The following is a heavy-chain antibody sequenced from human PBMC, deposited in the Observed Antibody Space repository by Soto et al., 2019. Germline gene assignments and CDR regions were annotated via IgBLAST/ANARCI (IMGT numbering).Heavy chain of an antibody. J-gene: IGHJ6*02. Sequence: QTGGSLRLSCAASGFTFSSFWMHWVRQAPGKGLVWVSRINTDGSDTAYADSVKGRFTISRDNAKSTLYLQVTSLRAEDTAVYYCARDALIGNTDYGLDVWGQGTTVTVSS. D-gene: IGHD2-21*01. CDR3: ARDALIGNTDYGLDV. CDR2: INTDGSDT. CDR1: GFTFSSFW. V-gene: IGHV3-74*01.